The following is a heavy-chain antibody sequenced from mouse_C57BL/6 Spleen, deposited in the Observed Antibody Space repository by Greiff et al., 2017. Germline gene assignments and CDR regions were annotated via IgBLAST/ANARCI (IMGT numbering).Heavy chain of an antibody. CDR2: IDPSDSYT. V-gene: IGHV1-69*01. CDR3: ARLNGSSYYYAMDY. Sequence: VQLQQPGAELVMPGASVKLSCKASGYTFTSYWMHWVKQRPGQGLEWIGEIDPSDSYTNYNQKFKGKSTLTVDKSSSTAYMQLSSLTSEDSAVYYCARLNGSSYYYAMDYWGQGTSVTVSS. J-gene: IGHJ4*01. CDR1: GYTFTSYW. D-gene: IGHD1-1*01.